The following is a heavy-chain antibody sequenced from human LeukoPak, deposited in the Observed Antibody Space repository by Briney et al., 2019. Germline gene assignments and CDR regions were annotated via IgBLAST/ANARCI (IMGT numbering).Heavy chain of an antibody. CDR3: ARASAVVTIGGEYYFDY. CDR2: IYYSGST. D-gene: IGHD4-23*01. V-gene: IGHV4-31*03. Sequence: NPSQTLSLTCTVSGGSISSGGYYWSWIRQHPGKGLEWIGCIYYSGSTYYNPSLKSRVTISVDTSKNQFSLKLSSVTAADTAVYYCARASAVVTIGGEYYFDYWGQGTLVTVSS. J-gene: IGHJ4*02. CDR1: GGSISSGGYY.